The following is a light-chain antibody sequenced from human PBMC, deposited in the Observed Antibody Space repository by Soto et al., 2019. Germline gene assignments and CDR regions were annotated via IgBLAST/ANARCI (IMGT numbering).Light chain of an antibody. V-gene: IGLV1-40*01. J-gene: IGLJ2*01. Sequence: QSVLTQPPSVSGAPGQRVTISCTGSSSNIGAGYDGHWYQQLPGTAPKLLIYGNSNRPSGVPDRFSGSKSGTSASLAITGLQAEDEADYDCQSYDSSLSGSVFGGGTKLTVL. CDR2: GNS. CDR1: SSNIGAGYD. CDR3: QSYDSSLSGSV.